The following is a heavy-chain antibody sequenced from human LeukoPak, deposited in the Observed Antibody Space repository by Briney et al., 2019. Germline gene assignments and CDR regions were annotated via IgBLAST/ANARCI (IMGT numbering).Heavy chain of an antibody. V-gene: IGHV4-61*02. CDR2: IYTSGST. D-gene: IGHD6-13*01. Sequence: SETLSLTCTVSGGSISSGSYYWSWIRQPAGKGLEWIGRIYTSGSTNYNPSLKSRVTISVDTSKSQFSLKLSSVTAADTAVYYCARLISSSWYHEVLLGRDYWGQGTLVTVSS. CDR3: ARLISSSWYHEVLLGRDY. CDR1: GGSISSGSYY. J-gene: IGHJ4*02.